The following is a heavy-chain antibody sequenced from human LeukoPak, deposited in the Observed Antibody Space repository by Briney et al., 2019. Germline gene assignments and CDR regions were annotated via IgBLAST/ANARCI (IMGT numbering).Heavy chain of an antibody. Sequence: GGSLRLSCAASGVTFSSYGMHWVRQAPGKGLEWGADISYDGRYKYYVDSVKGRFTISRDNSKNTLDLQLKSLRVEDTAVYFCAKVWYHQEIHDAFDIWGQGTMVTVS. CDR3: AKVWYHQEIHDAFDI. D-gene: IGHD2-2*01. CDR1: GVTFSSYG. CDR2: ISYDGRYK. V-gene: IGHV3-30*18. J-gene: IGHJ3*02.